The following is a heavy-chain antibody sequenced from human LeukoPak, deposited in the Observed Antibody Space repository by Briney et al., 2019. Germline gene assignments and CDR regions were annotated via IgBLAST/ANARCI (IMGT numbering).Heavy chain of an antibody. V-gene: IGHV1-2*02. CDR2: INPNSGGT. CDR3: ARVRIPLVVTANHDAFDI. CDR1: GYTFTGYY. D-gene: IGHD2-21*02. J-gene: IGHJ3*02. Sequence: ASVKVSCKASGYTFTGYYMHLVRQAPGQGLEWMGWINPNSGGTNYAQKFQGRVTMTRDTSISTAYMELSRLRSDDTAVYYCARVRIPLVVTANHDAFDIWGQGTMVTVSS.